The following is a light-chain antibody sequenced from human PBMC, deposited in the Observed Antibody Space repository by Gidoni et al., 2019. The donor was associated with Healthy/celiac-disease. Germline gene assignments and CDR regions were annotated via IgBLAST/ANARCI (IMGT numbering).Light chain of an antibody. CDR3: QQYSSSSYT. Sequence: VLTQSPGTLSLSPGERATLSCRASKSVSSSYLAWYQQKPGQAPRLLIYGASSRATGIPDRFSGSGSGTDFTLTISRLEPEDFAVYYCQQYSSSSYTFGQGTKLEIK. CDR2: GAS. V-gene: IGKV3-20*01. J-gene: IGKJ2*01. CDR1: KSVSSSY.